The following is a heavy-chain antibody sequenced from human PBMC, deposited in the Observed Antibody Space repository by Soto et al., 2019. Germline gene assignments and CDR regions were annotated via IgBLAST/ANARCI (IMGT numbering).Heavy chain of an antibody. CDR2: IYHSGST. CDR1: GGSISSGGYS. CDR3: ARWSPWGAAPPYYYYGMDV. D-gene: IGHD3-16*01. Sequence: SETLSLTCAGSGGSISSGGYSWSWIRQPPGKGLEWIGYIYHSGSTYYNPSLKSRVTISVDRSKNQFSLKLSSVTAADTAVYNCARWSPWGAAPPYYYYGMDVWGQGTTVPVSS. V-gene: IGHV4-30-2*01. J-gene: IGHJ6*02.